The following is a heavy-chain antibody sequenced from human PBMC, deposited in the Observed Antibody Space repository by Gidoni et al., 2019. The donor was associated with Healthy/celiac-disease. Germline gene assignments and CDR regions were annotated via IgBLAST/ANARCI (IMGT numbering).Heavy chain of an antibody. D-gene: IGHD3-22*01. CDR2: INRDGSST. CDR3: ARDGDSSGYYYVGGLNQ. Sequence: EVQLVESGGGLVQPGGSLRLSCAASGFTFSSYWMHWVRQAPGKGLVWVSRINRDGSSTSYADSVKGRFTISRDNAKNTLYLQMNSLRAEDTAVYYCARDGDSSGYYYVGGLNQWGQGTLVTVSS. J-gene: IGHJ4*02. V-gene: IGHV3-74*01. CDR1: GFTFSSYW.